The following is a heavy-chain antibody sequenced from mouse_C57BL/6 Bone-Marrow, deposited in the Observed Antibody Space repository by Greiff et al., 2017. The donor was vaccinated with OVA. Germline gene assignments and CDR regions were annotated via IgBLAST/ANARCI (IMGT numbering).Heavy chain of an antibody. D-gene: IGHD1-1*01. CDR1: GFTFSDYG. CDR3: ARGGIYYYGLDV. Sequence: EVKLQESGGGLVKPGGSLKLSCAASGFTFSDYGMHWVRQAPEKGLEWVAYISSGSSTIYYADTVKGRFTISRDNAKNTLFLQMTSLRSEDTAMYYCARGGIYYYGLDVWGTGTTVTVSS. J-gene: IGHJ1*03. V-gene: IGHV5-17*01. CDR2: ISSGSSTI.